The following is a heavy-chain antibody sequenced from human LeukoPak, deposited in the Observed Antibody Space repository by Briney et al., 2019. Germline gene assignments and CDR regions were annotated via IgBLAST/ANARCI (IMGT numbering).Heavy chain of an antibody. V-gene: IGHV3-53*01. CDR3: ARDRFAPTNTAKYYYYGMDV. Sequence: GGSLRLSCAASGFTVSSNYMSWVRQAPGKGLEWVSVIYSGGSTYYADSVKGRFTISRDNSKNTLYLQMNSLRAEDTAVYYCARDRFAPTNTAKYYYYGMDVWGQGTTVTVSS. D-gene: IGHD1-26*01. J-gene: IGHJ6*02. CDR2: IYSGGST. CDR1: GFTVSSNY.